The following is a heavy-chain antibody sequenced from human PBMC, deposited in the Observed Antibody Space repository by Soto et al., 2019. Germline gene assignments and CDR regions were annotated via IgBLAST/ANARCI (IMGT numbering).Heavy chain of an antibody. CDR1: GFTFDDYA. CDR2: ISWNSGSI. V-gene: IGHV3-9*01. Sequence: EVQLVESGGGLVQPGRSLRLSCAASGFTFDDYAMHWVRQAPGKGLEWVSGISWNSGSIGYADSVKGRFTISRDNAKNSLYLQMNSLRAEDTALYYCAKGAWRYQLLHDDYWGQGTLVTVSS. J-gene: IGHJ4*02. D-gene: IGHD2-2*01. CDR3: AKGAWRYQLLHDDY.